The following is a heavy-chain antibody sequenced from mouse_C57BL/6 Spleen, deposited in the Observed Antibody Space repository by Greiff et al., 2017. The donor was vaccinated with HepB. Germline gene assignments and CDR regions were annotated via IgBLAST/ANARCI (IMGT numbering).Heavy chain of an antibody. J-gene: IGHJ2*01. V-gene: IGHV3-6*01. D-gene: IGHD6-1*01. CDR1: GYSITSGYY. Sequence: VQLQQSGPGLVKPSQSLSLTCSVTGYSITSGYYWNWIRQFPGNKLEWMGYISYDGSNNYNPSLKNRISITRDTSKNQFFLKLNSVTTEDTATYYCARDGGLGLYYFDYWGQGTTLTVSS. CDR2: ISYDGSN. CDR3: ARDGGLGLYYFDY.